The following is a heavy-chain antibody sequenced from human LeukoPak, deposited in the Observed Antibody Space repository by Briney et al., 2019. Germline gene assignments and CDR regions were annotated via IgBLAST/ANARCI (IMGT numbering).Heavy chain of an antibody. J-gene: IGHJ4*02. D-gene: IGHD3-10*01. Sequence: SETLSLTCAVYGGSFSGYYWSWIRQPSGKGLEWIGEINHSGSTNYNPSLKSRVTISVDTSKNQFSLKLSSVTAADTAVYYCARGGLLWFGYGFDYWGQGTLVTVSS. V-gene: IGHV4-34*01. CDR1: GGSFSGYY. CDR3: ARGGLLWFGYGFDY. CDR2: INHSGST.